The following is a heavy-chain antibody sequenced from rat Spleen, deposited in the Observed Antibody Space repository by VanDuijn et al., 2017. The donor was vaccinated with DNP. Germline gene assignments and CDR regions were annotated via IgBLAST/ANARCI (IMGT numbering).Heavy chain of an antibody. Sequence: EVQLQESGPGLVKPSQSLSLTCSVTGYSIPSNYWGWIRKFPGNNMAWMGYLSYRGSTSYNPSPKSRISITRDTSKNQFFLQLNSVTTEDTATYYCARYFYTFYYWGQGVMVTVSS. J-gene: IGHJ2*01. CDR2: LSYRGST. CDR3: ARYFYTFYY. D-gene: IGHD1-1*01. V-gene: IGHV3-1*01. CDR1: GYSIPSNY.